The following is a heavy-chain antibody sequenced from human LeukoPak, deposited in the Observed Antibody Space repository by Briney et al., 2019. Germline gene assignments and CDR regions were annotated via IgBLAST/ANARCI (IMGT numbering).Heavy chain of an antibody. J-gene: IGHJ4*02. CDR1: GYTFTGYY. D-gene: IGHD6-19*01. Sequence: ASVRVSCKASGYTFTGYYMHWVRQAPGQGVEGMGRINPNSGGTNYAQKFQGRFTMTRDTSISTAYMELSRLRSDDTAVYCCARADDIAVAGTGYDYWGQGTLVTVSS. CDR3: ARADDIAVAGTGYDY. V-gene: IGHV1-2*06. CDR2: INPNSGGT.